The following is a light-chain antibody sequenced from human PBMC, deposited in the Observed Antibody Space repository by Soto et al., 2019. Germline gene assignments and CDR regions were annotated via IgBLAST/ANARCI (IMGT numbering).Light chain of an antibody. V-gene: IGLV4-69*01. CDR2: LNSDGSH. CDR3: QTWGTGVVV. Sequence: QLVLTQSPSASASLGASVKLTCTLSSGHSIYAIAWHQQQPDKGPRYLMKLNSDGSHSKGDGIPDRFSGSSSGAERYLTISSLQSEDEADYYCQTWGTGVVVFGGGTKLTVL. J-gene: IGLJ2*01. CDR1: SGHSIYA.